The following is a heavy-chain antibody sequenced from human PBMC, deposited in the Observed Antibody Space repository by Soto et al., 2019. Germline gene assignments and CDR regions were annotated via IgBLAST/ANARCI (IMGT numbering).Heavy chain of an antibody. D-gene: IGHD3-9*01. CDR3: ARAFDWNTYFDY. CDR1: GFTFSSYA. CDR2: ISYDGSNK. V-gene: IGHV3-30-3*01. J-gene: IGHJ4*02. Sequence: QVQLVESGGGVVQPGRSLRLSCAASGFTFSSYAMHWVRQAPGKGLEWVAVISYDGSNKYYADSVKGRFIISRDNSKNTLYLQMNSLRAEDTAVYYCARAFDWNTYFDYWGQGTLVTVSS.